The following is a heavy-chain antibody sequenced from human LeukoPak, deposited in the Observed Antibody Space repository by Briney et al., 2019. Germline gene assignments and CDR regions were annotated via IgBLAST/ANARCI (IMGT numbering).Heavy chain of an antibody. CDR3: AKEPPYCGGDCYFLLDY. V-gene: IGHV3-23*01. Sequence: GRSLRLSCAASGFTFSSYSMSWVRQAPGKGLEWVSGISGGGGTYYADSVKGRFTISRDNSKNTLYLQVNSLRAEDTGVYYCAKEPPYCGGDCYFLLDYWGQGTLVIVSS. CDR2: ISGGGGT. CDR1: GFTFSSYS. J-gene: IGHJ4*02. D-gene: IGHD2-21*02.